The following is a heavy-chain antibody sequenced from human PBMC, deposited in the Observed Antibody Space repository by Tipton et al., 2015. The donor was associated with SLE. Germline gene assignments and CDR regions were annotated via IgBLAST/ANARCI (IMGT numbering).Heavy chain of an antibody. V-gene: IGHV4-4*07. CDR2: IYTSGST. CDR3: ARWGRVGSTPRACDI. Sequence: GLVKPSETLSLTCTVSGGSISGYYWSWIRQPAGKGLEWIGRIYTSGSTNYNPSLKSRVTMSVDTSKNQFSLKLSSVTAADTAVYYCARWGRVGSTPRACDIWGQGTMVTVSS. J-gene: IGHJ3*02. CDR1: GGSISGYY. D-gene: IGHD3-10*01.